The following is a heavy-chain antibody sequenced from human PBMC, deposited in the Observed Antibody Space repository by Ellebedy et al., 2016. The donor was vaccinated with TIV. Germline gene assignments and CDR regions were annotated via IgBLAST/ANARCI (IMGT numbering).Heavy chain of an antibody. D-gene: IGHD5-24*01. CDR1: GGTFSSYA. CDR3: AARDDYINY. CDR2: IIPFLNIP. J-gene: IGHJ4*02. V-gene: IGHV1-69*04. Sequence: AASVKVSCKASGGTFSSYAISWVRQAPGQGLEWMGRIIPFLNIPRYAQSFQGRVTITADKSTSTTYMEMSSLTSDDTAVYYCAARDDYINYWGQGTRVTVSS.